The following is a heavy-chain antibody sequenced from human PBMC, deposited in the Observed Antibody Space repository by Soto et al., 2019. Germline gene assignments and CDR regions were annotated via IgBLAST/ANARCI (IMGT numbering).Heavy chain of an antibody. CDR1: GYTFTSYG. V-gene: IGHV1-69*10. D-gene: IGHD6-6*01. CDR3: ARDNGQLHYYYYLDV. Sequence: SVKVSCKASGYTFTSYGISWVRQAPGQGLEWMGWIIPILGIANYAQKFQGRVTITADKSTSTAYMELSSLRSEDTAVYYCARDNGQLHYYYYLDVWGKGTTVTVSS. J-gene: IGHJ6*03. CDR2: IIPILGIA.